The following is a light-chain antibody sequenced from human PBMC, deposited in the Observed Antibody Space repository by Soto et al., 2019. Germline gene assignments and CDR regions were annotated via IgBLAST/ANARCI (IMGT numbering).Light chain of an antibody. CDR3: QQAISFPRT. J-gene: IGKJ4*01. CDR2: AAF. CDR1: QHISNW. Sequence: IQMTQSPSSVSASIGDSVTITCRASQHISNWLAWYQQKPGKAPKLVIHAAFSLESGVPSRFSGSGSVADFTLTIRNLQPEDLATYYCQQAISFPRTFGGGTKVEIK. V-gene: IGKV1D-12*01.